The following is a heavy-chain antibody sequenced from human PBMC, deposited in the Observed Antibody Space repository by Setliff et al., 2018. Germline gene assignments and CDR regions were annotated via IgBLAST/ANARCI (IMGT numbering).Heavy chain of an antibody. Sequence: SETLSLTCAVYGGSFSGYYWSWIRQPPGKGLEWIGEINHSGSTNYNPSLKSRVTISADTSKNQFSLKLSSVTAADTAVYYCARSGYYDFWSGFLNDAFDIWGQGTMVTVS. D-gene: IGHD3-3*01. CDR1: GGSFSGYY. J-gene: IGHJ3*02. V-gene: IGHV4-34*01. CDR3: ARSGYYDFWSGFLNDAFDI. CDR2: INHSGST.